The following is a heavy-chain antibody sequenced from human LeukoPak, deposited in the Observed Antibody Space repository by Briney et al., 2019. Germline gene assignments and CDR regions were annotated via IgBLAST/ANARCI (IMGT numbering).Heavy chain of an antibody. J-gene: IGHJ3*02. CDR2: IYYSGST. CDR3: ARDRTDSSGYYYAFDI. Sequence: PSETLSLTCAVYGGSFSGYYWSWIRQPPGKGLEWIGYIYYSGSTNYNPSLKSRVTISVDTSKNQFSLKLSSVTAADTAVYYCARDRTDSSGYYYAFDIWGQGTMVTVSS. V-gene: IGHV4-59*01. D-gene: IGHD3-22*01. CDR1: GGSFSGYY.